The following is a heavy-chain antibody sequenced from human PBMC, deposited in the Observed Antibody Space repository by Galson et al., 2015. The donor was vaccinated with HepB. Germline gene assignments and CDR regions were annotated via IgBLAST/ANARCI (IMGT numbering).Heavy chain of an antibody. CDR3: ARHSGHISGWYTGRGGFDS. V-gene: IGHV3-30*03. J-gene: IGHJ4*02. Sequence: SLRLSCADSGSTLSQYDMHWVRQAPGKGLEWVAVISYDGGNNHHADSVKGRFTISRDHSTNTLYLQMNSLRPEDTAVYYCARHSGHISGWYTGRGGFDSWGQGTLVTVSA. CDR2: ISYDGGNN. CDR1: GSTLSQYD. D-gene: IGHD6-19*01.